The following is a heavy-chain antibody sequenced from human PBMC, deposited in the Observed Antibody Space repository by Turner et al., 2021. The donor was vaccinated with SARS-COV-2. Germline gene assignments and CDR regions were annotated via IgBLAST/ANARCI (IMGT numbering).Heavy chain of an antibody. V-gene: IGHV3-21*01. D-gene: IGHD3-22*01. CDR1: GFTFSSYN. Sequence: EVQLVESGGGLVKPGGSLRLSCAASGFTFSSYNMNWVRRDPGKGLEWVSSISSSSSYIYYADSVKGRFTISRDNAKNSLYLQMNSLRAEDTAVYYCARDISAYYYDSSGYPDWGQGTLVTVSS. CDR3: ARDISAYYYDSSGYPD. J-gene: IGHJ4*02. CDR2: ISSSSSYI.